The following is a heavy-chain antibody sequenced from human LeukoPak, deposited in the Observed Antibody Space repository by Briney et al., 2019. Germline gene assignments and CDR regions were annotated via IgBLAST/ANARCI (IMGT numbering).Heavy chain of an antibody. CDR2: IYSGGST. J-gene: IGHJ1*01. CDR3: ARDPARPYYDSSGYYGEH. CDR1: GFAFSSYE. D-gene: IGHD3-22*01. V-gene: IGHV3-66*01. Sequence: GGSLRLSCAASGFAFSSYEMSWVRQAPGKGLEWVSVIYSGGSTYYADSVKGRFTISRDNSKNTLYLQMNSLRAEDTAVYYCARDPARPYYDSSGYYGEHWGQGTLVTVSS.